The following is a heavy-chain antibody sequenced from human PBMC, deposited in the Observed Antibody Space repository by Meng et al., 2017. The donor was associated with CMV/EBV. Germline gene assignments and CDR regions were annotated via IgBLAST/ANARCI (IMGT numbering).Heavy chain of an antibody. J-gene: IGHJ5*02. CDR3: ARTGVFSRGKVVWFDP. CDR1: GFTFSSYW. Sequence: GESLKISCAASGFTFSSYWMHWVRQAPGKGLVWVSRINSDGSSTSYADSVKGRFTISRDNAKNTLYLQMNSPRAEDTAVYYCARTGVFSRGKVVWFDPWGQGTLVTVSS. V-gene: IGHV3-74*01. CDR2: INSDGSST. D-gene: IGHD1-14*01.